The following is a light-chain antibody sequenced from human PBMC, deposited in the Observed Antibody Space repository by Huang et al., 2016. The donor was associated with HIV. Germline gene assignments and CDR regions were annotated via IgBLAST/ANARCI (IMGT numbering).Light chain of an antibody. CDR1: QSLLYSLSKKN. CDR3: LQYYSVPQT. V-gene: IGKV4-1*01. CDR2: WAT. J-gene: IGKJ1*01. Sequence: DIVMTQSPDSLAVSPGERATINCKSSQSLLYSLSKKNLAWFQQKPGRPPKLLIYWATTRESGVPDRFSGSGSGTDFTLTINNLQAEDVAVYFCLQYYSVPQTFGHGTKVEIK.